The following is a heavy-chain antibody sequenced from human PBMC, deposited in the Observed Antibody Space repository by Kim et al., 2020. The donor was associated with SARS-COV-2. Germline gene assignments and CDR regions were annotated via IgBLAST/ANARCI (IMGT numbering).Heavy chain of an antibody. D-gene: IGHD3-10*01. J-gene: IGHJ4*02. CDR1: GFTFSSYA. V-gene: IGHV3-23*03. CDR3: AKGVWFGELLFDY. CDR2: IYSGGSST. Sequence: GGSLRLSCAASGFTFSSYAMSWVRQAPGKGLEWVSVIYSGGSSTYYADSVKGRFTISRDNSKNTLYLQMNSLRAEDTAVYYCAKGVWFGELLFDYWGQGTLVTVSS.